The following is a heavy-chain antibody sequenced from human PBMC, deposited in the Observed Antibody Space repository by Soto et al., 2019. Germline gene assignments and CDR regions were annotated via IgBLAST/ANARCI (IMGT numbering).Heavy chain of an antibody. Sequence: SETLSLTCTVSGGSISNYYWSWIRQPPGKRLEWIGYISYSGSTNYNPSLKSRVTISVDTSKNQFSLKLSSVTAADTAVYYCARQKGAVLVCWGQGTLVTVSS. V-gene: IGHV4-59*08. CDR3: ARQKGAVLVC. CDR1: GGSISNYY. D-gene: IGHD3-22*01. CDR2: ISYSGST. J-gene: IGHJ4*02.